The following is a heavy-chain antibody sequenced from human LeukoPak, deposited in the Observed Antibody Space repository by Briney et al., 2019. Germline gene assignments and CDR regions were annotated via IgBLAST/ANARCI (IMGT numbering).Heavy chain of an antibody. V-gene: IGHV4-34*01. Sequence: SETLSLTCAVYGGSFSGYYRSWIRQPPGKGLEWIGEINHSGSTNYNPSLKSRVTISVDTSKNQFSLKLSSVTAADTAVDYCARGAGALALDYFDYWGQGNLGTV. J-gene: IGHJ4*02. CDR2: INHSGST. CDR3: ARGAGALALDYFDY. CDR1: GGSFSGYY. D-gene: IGHD7-27*01.